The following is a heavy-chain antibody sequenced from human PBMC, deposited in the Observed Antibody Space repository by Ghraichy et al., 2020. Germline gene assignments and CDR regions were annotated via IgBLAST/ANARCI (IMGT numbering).Heavy chain of an antibody. V-gene: IGHV4-4*02. J-gene: IGHJ6*02. Sequence: ETLSLTCAVSGGSISSSNWWSWVRQPPGKGLEWIGEIYHSGSTNYNPSLKSRVTISVDKSKNQFSLKLSSVTAADTAVYYCARGYGFLEWFQFPYYYYGMDVWGQGTTVTVSS. CDR2: IYHSGST. CDR1: GGSISSSNW. D-gene: IGHD3-3*01. CDR3: ARGYGFLEWFQFPYYYYGMDV.